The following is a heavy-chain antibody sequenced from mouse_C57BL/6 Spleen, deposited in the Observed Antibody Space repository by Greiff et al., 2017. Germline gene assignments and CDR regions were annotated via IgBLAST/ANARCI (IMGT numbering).Heavy chain of an antibody. CDR1: GYAFTNYL. J-gene: IGHJ2*01. V-gene: IGHV1-54*01. D-gene: IGHD1-1*01. CDR2: INPGRGGT. Sequence: QVQLQQSGAELVRPGTSVKVSCKASGYAFTNYLIEWVKQRPGQGLEWIGVINPGRGGTNYNEKFKGKATLTADKSSSTAYMQLSSLTSEDSAVYFCARGEDGSYFDYWGQGTTLTVSA. CDR3: ARGEDGSYFDY.